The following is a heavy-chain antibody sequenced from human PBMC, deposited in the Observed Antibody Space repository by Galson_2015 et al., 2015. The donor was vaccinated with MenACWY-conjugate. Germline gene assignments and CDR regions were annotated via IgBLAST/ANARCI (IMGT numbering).Heavy chain of an antibody. V-gene: IGHV3-30-3*01. CDR2: ISFDGSTK. J-gene: IGHJ3*01. D-gene: IGHD5-12*01. Sequence: SLRLSCAASEFTFRSHAIHWVRQAPGKGLEWVAVISFDGSTKNYADSVMGRFTISRDNSNNTLYLHMNSLRPEDSAVYYCAKVRWLRLNSDAYDVWGQGTMVTVSS. CDR1: EFTFRSHA. CDR3: AKVRWLRLNSDAYDV.